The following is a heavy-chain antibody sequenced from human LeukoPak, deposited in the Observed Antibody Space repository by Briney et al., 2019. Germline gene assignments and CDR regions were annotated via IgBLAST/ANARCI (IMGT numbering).Heavy chain of an antibody. D-gene: IGHD3-10*01. Sequence: GGSLRLSCAASGFTFSSYAMSWVRQAPGKGLEWVSAISGSGSSTYYPDSVKGRYTISRDNSKNTLYLQMNSLRAEDTAVYYCAKDVLQNYYGSGSRRVPPYYFDYWGQGTLVTVSS. CDR1: GFTFSSYA. V-gene: IGHV3-23*01. J-gene: IGHJ4*02. CDR2: ISGSGSST. CDR3: AKDVLQNYYGSGSRRVPPYYFDY.